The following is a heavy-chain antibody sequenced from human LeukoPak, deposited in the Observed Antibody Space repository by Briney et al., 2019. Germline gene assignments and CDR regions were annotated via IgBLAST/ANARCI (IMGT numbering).Heavy chain of an antibody. Sequence: SETLSLTCTVSGGSMRSYYWSWIRQPPGKGLELIGYVYYSGTANSNPSLESRVTISVDTPKNQFSLKLSSVTAADTAVYYRARNQRIAAVNAFDIWGQGTMVTLSS. D-gene: IGHD6-13*01. CDR3: ARNQRIAAVNAFDI. J-gene: IGHJ3*02. CDR1: GGSMRSYY. CDR2: VYYSGTA. V-gene: IGHV4-59*01.